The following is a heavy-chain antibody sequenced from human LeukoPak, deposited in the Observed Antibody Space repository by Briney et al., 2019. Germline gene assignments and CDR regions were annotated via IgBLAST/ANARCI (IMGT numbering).Heavy chain of an antibody. CDR2: ISGSGGST. CDR3: ARDRAYNSFDI. D-gene: IGHD3-16*01. CDR1: GFTFSSYA. J-gene: IGHJ3*02. V-gene: IGHV3-23*01. Sequence: GGSLRLSCAASGFTFSSYAMSWARQAPGKGLEWVSAISGSGGSTYYADSVKGRFTISRDNSKNTLYLQMNSLRAEDTAVYYCARDRAYNSFDIWGQGTMVTVSS.